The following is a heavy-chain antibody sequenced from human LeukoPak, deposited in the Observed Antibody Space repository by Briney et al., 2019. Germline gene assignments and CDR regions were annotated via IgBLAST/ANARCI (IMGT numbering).Heavy chain of an antibody. D-gene: IGHD1-26*01. Sequence: ASVTVSFTTSGYTFTVYGISWVRQAPGQGIEWMGWITGNNGNTNYAPSLQGRVTMTTDTSTNTLYMELTSLKSDDTAVYYCARDQRNSGSYRFEYWGQGTLVTVSS. CDR2: ITGNNGNT. V-gene: IGHV1-18*01. J-gene: IGHJ4*02. CDR1: GYTFTVYG. CDR3: ARDQRNSGSYRFEY.